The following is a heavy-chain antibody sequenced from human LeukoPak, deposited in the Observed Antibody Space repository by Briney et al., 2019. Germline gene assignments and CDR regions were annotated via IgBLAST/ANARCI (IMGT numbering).Heavy chain of an antibody. CDR1: GYIFISYY. J-gene: IGHJ4*02. Sequence: ASVKVSCKASGYIFISYYMHWVRQAPGQGLEWIGIINPSGGTTSYAQKFQGRVTMTWDTSTTTVYMQLSSLRSEDTAIYFRARTFGKKIAGYWGQGTLVTVSS. V-gene: IGHV1-46*01. D-gene: IGHD6-13*01. CDR2: INPSGGTT. CDR3: ARTFGKKIAGY.